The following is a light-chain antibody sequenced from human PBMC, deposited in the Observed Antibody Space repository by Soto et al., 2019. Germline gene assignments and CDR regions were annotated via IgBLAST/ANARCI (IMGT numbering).Light chain of an antibody. Sequence: SVLTQPPSASGTPGQRVTISCPGTSSSIESNYVYWYQQLPGTAPRLLIYRNNQRPSGVPDRFSGSKSGTSASLAISALRSEDEADYYCTVWDDSLRGRLFGGGTKVTVL. J-gene: IGLJ2*01. V-gene: IGLV1-47*01. CDR1: SSSIESNY. CDR3: TVWDDSLRGRL. CDR2: RNN.